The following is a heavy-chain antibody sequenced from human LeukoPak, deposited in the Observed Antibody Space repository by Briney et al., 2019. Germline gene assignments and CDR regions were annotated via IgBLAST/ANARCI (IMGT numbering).Heavy chain of an antibody. CDR1: GFTFCSYW. J-gene: IGHJ4*02. D-gene: IGHD5-18*01. V-gene: IGHV3-74*01. CDR3: ARDGKRGYSYGYTDY. CDR2: INSDGSST. Sequence: GGSLRLSXAASGFTFCSYWMHWVRQSPGKGLVWLSRINSDGSSTSYADSVKGRFTISRDNAKNTLYLQMNGLRAEDTALYYCARDGKRGYSYGYTDYWGQGTLVTVSS.